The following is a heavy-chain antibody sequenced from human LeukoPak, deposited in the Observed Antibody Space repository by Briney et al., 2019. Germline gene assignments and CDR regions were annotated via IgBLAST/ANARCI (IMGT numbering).Heavy chain of an antibody. CDR3: ARAHVDTAMAGYYYYGMDV. CDR2: INHSGST. D-gene: IGHD5-18*01. J-gene: IGHJ6*02. Sequence: GSLRLSCAASGFTLSRNGMHWVRQAPGKGLEWIGEINHSGSTNYNPSLKSRVTISVDTSKNQFSLKLSSVTAADTAVYYCARAHVDTAMAGYYYYGMDVWGQGTTVTVSS. V-gene: IGHV4-34*01. CDR1: GFTLSRNG.